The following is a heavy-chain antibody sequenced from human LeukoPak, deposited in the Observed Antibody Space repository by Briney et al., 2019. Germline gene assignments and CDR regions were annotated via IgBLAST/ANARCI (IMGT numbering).Heavy chain of an antibody. Sequence: SVKVSCKASGGTFSSYAISWVRQAPGQGLERMGGIIPIFGTANYAQKFQGRVTITADESTSTAYMELSSLRSEDAAVYYCARGVVVPAAISVRVGIYYYYMDVWGKGTTVTVSS. J-gene: IGHJ6*03. CDR1: GGTFSSYA. CDR2: IIPIFGTA. D-gene: IGHD2-2*02. CDR3: ARGVVVPAAISVRVGIYYYYMDV. V-gene: IGHV1-69*13.